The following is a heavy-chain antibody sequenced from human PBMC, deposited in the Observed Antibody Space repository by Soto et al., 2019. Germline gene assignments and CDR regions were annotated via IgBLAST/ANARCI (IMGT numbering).Heavy chain of an antibody. D-gene: IGHD1-26*01. CDR2: IIPIFGTA. CDR3: ARAAGRDSYNYYYYGMDV. V-gene: IGHV1-69*13. CDR1: GGTFSSYA. J-gene: IGHJ6*02. Sequence: SVKVSCKASGGTFSSYAISWVRQAPGQGLEWMGGIIPIFGTANYAQKFQGRVTITADESTSTAYMELSSLRSEDTAVYSCARAAGRDSYNYYYYGMDVWGRGTTVTVSS.